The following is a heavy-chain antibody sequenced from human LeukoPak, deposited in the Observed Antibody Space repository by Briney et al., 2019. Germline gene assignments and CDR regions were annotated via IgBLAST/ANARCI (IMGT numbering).Heavy chain of an antibody. CDR3: ATDPGQKRERDYYDSSGLGYFDL. Sequence: GGSLRLSCAASGFTFSSYWMSWVRQAPGKGLEWVANIKQDGSEKYYVDSVKGRFTISRDNAKNSLYLQMNSLRSEDTAVYYCATDPGQKRERDYYDSSGLGYFDLWGRGTLVTVSS. CDR2: IKQDGSEK. D-gene: IGHD3-22*01. J-gene: IGHJ2*01. V-gene: IGHV3-7*03. CDR1: GFTFSSYW.